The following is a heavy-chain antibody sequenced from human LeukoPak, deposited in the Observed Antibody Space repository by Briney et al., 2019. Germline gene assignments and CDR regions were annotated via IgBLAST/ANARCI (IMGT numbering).Heavy chain of an antibody. CDR1: GGSISIGSYY. J-gene: IGHJ4*02. V-gene: IGHV4-61*02. CDR3: ARVSRPFTAMVTGGEY. CDR2: IYTSGST. D-gene: IGHD5-18*01. Sequence: SETLSLTCTVSGGSISIGSYYWSWIRQPAGKGLEWIGRIYTSGSTNYNPSLKSRVTISVDTFKNQFSLKLSSVTAADTAVYYCARVSRPFTAMVTGGEYWGQGTLVTVSS.